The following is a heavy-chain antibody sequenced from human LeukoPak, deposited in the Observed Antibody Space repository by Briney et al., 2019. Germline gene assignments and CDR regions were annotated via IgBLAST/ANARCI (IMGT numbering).Heavy chain of an antibody. Sequence: SGTLSLTCAASGGSISSSNWWSWVRQPPGKGLEWIGEIYHSGSTNYNPSLKGRVTISVDKSKNQFSLKLSSVTAADTAVYYCARAPGYSGYGFFDYWGQGTLVTVSS. V-gene: IGHV4-4*02. CDR3: ARAPGYSGYGFFDY. CDR1: GGSISSSNW. CDR2: IYHSGST. J-gene: IGHJ4*02. D-gene: IGHD5-12*01.